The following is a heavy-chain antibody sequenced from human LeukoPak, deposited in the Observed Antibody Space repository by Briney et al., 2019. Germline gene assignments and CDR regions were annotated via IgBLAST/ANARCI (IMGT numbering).Heavy chain of an antibody. D-gene: IGHD5-24*01. Sequence: SLTLSCTASGFTFGDYAMSWVRQAPGKGLEWVGFIRSKAYGGATENAASVTGRFTISRDDSKSIAYLQMNSLKTEDTAVYYCTREWPPFGMGVWGQGTTVTVSS. CDR2: IRSKAYGGAT. CDR3: TREWPPFGMGV. V-gene: IGHV3-49*04. CDR1: GFTFGDYA. J-gene: IGHJ6*02.